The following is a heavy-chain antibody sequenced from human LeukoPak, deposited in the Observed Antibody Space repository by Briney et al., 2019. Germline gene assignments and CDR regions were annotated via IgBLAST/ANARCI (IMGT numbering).Heavy chain of an antibody. CDR2: ISYDGSNK. D-gene: IGHD2-2*01. V-gene: IGHV3-30*04. Sequence: GGCLRLSCAASGFTFSSYAMHWVRQAPGKGLEWVAVISYDGSNKYYADSVKGRFTISRDNSKNTLYLQMNSLRAEDTAVYYCAREPYQYFDYWGQGTLVTVSS. CDR3: AREPYQYFDY. J-gene: IGHJ4*02. CDR1: GFTFSSYA.